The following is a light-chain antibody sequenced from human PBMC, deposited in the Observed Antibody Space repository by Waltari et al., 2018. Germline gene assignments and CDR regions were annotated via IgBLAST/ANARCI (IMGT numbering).Light chain of an antibody. J-gene: IGKJ1*01. CDR2: GAS. CDR1: QSVSSSY. CDR3: QQYGSSPWT. Sequence: EIVLTQSPGTLSLSPGERATLSCRASQSVSSSYLAWYQRKPGQAPRLLSYGASSRATGIPDRFSGSGSGTDFTLTISRLEPEDFAVYYCQQYGSSPWTFGQGTKVEIK. V-gene: IGKV3-20*01.